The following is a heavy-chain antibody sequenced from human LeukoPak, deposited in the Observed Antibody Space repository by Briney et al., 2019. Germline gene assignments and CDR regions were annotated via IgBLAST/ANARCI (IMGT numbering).Heavy chain of an antibody. Sequence: SETLSLTCAVSGYSISSGYYWGWIRQPPGKGLELIGSIYHSGSTYYNPSLKSRVTISVDTSKNQFSLKLSSVTAADTAVYYCAREYGIVRYWFDPWGQGTLVTVSS. CDR1: GYSISSGYY. CDR2: IYHSGST. D-gene: IGHD2-21*01. V-gene: IGHV4-38-2*02. CDR3: AREYGIVRYWFDP. J-gene: IGHJ5*02.